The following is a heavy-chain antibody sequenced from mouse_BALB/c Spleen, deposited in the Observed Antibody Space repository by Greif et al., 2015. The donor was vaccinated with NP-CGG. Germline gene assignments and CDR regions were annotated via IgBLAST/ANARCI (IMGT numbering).Heavy chain of an antibody. CDR3: ARVFYGSSYMDY. V-gene: IGHV7-3*02. J-gene: IGHJ4*01. CDR1: GFTFTDYY. Sequence: EVQLVESGGGLVQPGGSLRLSCATSGFTFTDYYMSWVRQPPGKALEWLGFIRNKANGYTTEYSASVKGRFTISRDNSQSILYLQMNTLRAEDSATYYCARVFYGSSYMDYWGQGTSVTVSS. CDR2: IRNKANGYTT. D-gene: IGHD1-1*01.